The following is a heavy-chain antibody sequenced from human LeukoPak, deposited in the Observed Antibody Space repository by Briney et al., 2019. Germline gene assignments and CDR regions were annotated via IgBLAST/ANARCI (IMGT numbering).Heavy chain of an antibody. J-gene: IGHJ4*02. D-gene: IGHD5-12*01. CDR1: GYTLSAYW. CDR3: ARDFTGYSDI. CDR2: INEDGDIT. Sequence: GGSLRLSCADSGYTLSAYWVHWVRQPPGKGLVWVSRINEDGDITNYADSVRGRFTISRDNAKNTLYLQMKSLRAEDTAVYYCARDFTGYSDIWGQGTLVTVSS. V-gene: IGHV3-74*01.